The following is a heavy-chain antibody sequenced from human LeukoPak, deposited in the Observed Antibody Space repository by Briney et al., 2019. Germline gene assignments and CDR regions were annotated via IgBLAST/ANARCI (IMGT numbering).Heavy chain of an antibody. D-gene: IGHD6-19*01. J-gene: IGHJ4*02. Sequence: ASVKVSCKASGYTVTGYYMHWVRQAPGQGLEWMGWINPNSGGTNYAQKFQGRVTMTRDTAISTAYMELNRLTSDDTAVYYCARDKKEMQYYFDYWGQGTLVTVSS. V-gene: IGHV1-2*02. CDR1: GYTVTGYY. CDR3: ARDKKEMQYYFDY. CDR2: INPNSGGT.